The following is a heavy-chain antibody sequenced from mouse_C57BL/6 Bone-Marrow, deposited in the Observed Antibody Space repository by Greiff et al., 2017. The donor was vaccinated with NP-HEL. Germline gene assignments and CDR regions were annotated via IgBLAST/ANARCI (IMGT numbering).Heavy chain of an antibody. V-gene: IGHV1-61*01. CDR2: IYPSDSET. CDR3: ARRRVKYYFDY. CDR1: GYTFTSYW. D-gene: IGHD2-2*01. J-gene: IGHJ2*01. Sequence: VQLQQSGAELVRPGSSVKLSCKASGYTFTSYWMDWLKQRPGQGLEWIGNIYPSDSETHYNQKFTDKATLTVDKSSSTAYMQLSSLTSEDSAVYYCARRRVKYYFDYWGQGTTLTVSS.